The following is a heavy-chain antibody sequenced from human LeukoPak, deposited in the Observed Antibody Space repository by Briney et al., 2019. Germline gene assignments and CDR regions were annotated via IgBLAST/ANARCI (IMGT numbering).Heavy chain of an antibody. V-gene: IGHV3-30*02. CDR2: MRFDGSNK. CDR3: AKQGSGWNYYYMDV. D-gene: IGHD6-19*01. J-gene: IGHJ6*03. Sequence: GGSLRLSCAASGFTFSCYGMHWVRQAPGKGLEWVAFMRFDGSNKDYAESVEGRFTISRDNFRSTLYLQMNSLRAEDTAVYYCAKQGSGWNYYYMDVWGKGTTVTISS. CDR1: GFTFSCYG.